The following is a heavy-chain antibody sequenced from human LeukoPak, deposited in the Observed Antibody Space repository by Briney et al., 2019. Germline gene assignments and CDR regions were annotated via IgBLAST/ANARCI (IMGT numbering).Heavy chain of an antibody. D-gene: IGHD2-15*01. CDR3: PRGQRIYYYYGMDV. V-gene: IGHV3-30-3*01. J-gene: IGHJ6*02. CDR1: GFTFSSYA. Sequence: PGRSLRLSCAASGFTFSSYAMRWVRQAPGKGLEWVAVISYDGSNKYYADSVKGRFTVSRDNSKNTLYLQMNSLRTEDTAVYYCPRGQRIYYYYGMDVWGHGTTVTVSS. CDR2: ISYDGSNK.